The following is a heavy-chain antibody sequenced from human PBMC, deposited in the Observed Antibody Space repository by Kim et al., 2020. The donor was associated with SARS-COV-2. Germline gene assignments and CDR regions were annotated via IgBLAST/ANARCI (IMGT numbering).Heavy chain of an antibody. Sequence: GGSLRLSCGASGFTFNNYAMHWVRQAPGKGLEWVAVISYEGSIKYYADSLKGRFIVSRDSSQNTLYLQKASLGPEETAVYYCAKTSACFWFGEGLNAFD. V-gene: IGHV3-30*18. J-gene: IGHJ3*01. CDR3: AKTSACFWFGEGLNAFD. CDR1: GFTFNNYA. CDR2: ISYEGSIK. D-gene: IGHD3-10*01.